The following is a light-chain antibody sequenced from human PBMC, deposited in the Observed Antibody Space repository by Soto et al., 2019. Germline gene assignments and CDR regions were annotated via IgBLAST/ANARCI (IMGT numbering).Light chain of an antibody. J-gene: IGLJ1*01. CDR2: EVS. Sequence: QSVLTQPASVSGSPGQSITISCTGTSSDVGGYNYVSWYQQHPGKAPKLMIYEVSNRPSGVSNRFSGSKSGNTAYLTISGLQVEDEADYYCTSYTNSNTYVFGTGTKVTVL. CDR3: TSYTNSNTYV. V-gene: IGLV2-14*01. CDR1: SSDVGGYNY.